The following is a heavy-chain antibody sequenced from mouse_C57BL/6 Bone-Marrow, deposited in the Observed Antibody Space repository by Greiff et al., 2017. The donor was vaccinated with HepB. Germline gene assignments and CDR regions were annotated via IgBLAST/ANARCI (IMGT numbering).Heavy chain of an antibody. V-gene: IGHV14-1*01. CDR1: GFNIKDYY. D-gene: IGHD1-1*01. CDR3: TTWILRYPYYFDY. CDR2: IEPEDGDT. Sequence: VQLQQSGAELVRPGASVKLSCTASGFNIKDYYMHWVKQRPEQGLEWIGRIEPEDGDTEYAPKFQGKATMTADTSSNTAYLQLSSLTSEDTAVYYCTTWILRYPYYFDYWGQGTTLTVSS. J-gene: IGHJ2*01.